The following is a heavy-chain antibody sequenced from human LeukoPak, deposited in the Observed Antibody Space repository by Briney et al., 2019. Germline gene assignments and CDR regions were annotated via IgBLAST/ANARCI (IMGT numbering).Heavy chain of an antibody. Sequence: GGSLRLSCAASGFTFSSYWMSWVRQAPGKGLEWVANIKQDGSEKYYVDSVKGRFTTSRDNAKNSLYLQMNSLRAEDTAVYYCARTWEYQLLLLPHDDAFDIWGQGTMVTVSS. CDR3: ARTWEYQLLLLPHDDAFDI. CDR1: GFTFSSYW. J-gene: IGHJ3*02. D-gene: IGHD2-2*01. CDR2: IKQDGSEK. V-gene: IGHV3-7*01.